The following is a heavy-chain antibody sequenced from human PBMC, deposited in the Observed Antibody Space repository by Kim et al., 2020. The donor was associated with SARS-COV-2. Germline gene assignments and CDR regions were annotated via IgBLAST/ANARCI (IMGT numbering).Heavy chain of an antibody. CDR2: T. D-gene: IGHD5-12*01. Sequence: TYYAESVKGRFTISRDNSKNTLYLQMNSLRAEETAVYYCARDLDIVGAFDIWGQGTMVTVSS. J-gene: IGHJ3*02. CDR3: ARDLDIVGAFDI. V-gene: IGHV3-66*01.